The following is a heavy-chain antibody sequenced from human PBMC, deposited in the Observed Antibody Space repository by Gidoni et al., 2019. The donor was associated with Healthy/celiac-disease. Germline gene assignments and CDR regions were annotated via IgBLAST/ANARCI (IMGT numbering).Heavy chain of an antibody. CDR1: GGSISSGSYY. V-gene: IGHV4-61*02. CDR2: IYTSGST. CDR3: ARGESSGCQDY. J-gene: IGHJ4*02. D-gene: IGHD6-19*01. Sequence: QVQLQESGPGLVKSSQTLSLTCTVSGGSISSGSYYWSWIRQPAGKGLEWIGRIYTSGSTNYNPSLKSRVTISVDTSKNQFSLKLSSVTAADTAVYYCARGESSGCQDYWGQGTLVTVSS.